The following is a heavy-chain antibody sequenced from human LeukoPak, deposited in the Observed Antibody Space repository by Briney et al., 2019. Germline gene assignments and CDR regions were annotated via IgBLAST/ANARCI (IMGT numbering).Heavy chain of an antibody. CDR3: ARHPQVGTYLNFDY. J-gene: IGHJ4*02. D-gene: IGHD1-26*01. V-gene: IGHV4-31*03. Sequence: SETLSHTRTVSGGSISSGGYYWSWIRQHPGKGLEWIGYIYYSGSTYYNPSLKSRVTMSVDTSKNQFSLKLSSVTAADTAVYYCARHPQVGTYLNFDYWGQGTLVTVSS. CDR1: GGSISSGGYY. CDR2: IYYSGST.